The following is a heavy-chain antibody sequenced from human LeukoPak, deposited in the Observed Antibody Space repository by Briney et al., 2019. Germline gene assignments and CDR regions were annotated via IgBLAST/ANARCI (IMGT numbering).Heavy chain of an antibody. V-gene: IGHV3-48*03. CDR2: ISSSGSTI. Sequence: GGSLRLSCAASGFTFSSYEMNWVRQAPGKGLEWVSYISSSGSTIYYADSVKGRFTISRDNSKNTLYLQMNSLRAEDTAVYYCAKDQEAAPRYWGQGTLVTVSS. J-gene: IGHJ4*02. CDR1: GFTFSSYE. D-gene: IGHD6-6*01. CDR3: AKDQEAAPRY.